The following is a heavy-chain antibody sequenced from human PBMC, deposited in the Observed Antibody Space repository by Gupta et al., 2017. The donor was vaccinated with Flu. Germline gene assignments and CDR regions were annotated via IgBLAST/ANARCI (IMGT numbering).Heavy chain of an antibody. CDR3: ATSRAGSAAATTSIWYRDL. J-gene: IGHJ2*01. V-gene: IGHV1-69-2*01. Sequence: EVQLVQSGAEVTKPGATVRISCEVSGYTFIDNYIHWVQQAPGKGLEWVGLVDPEEGGKKYAAKCRGRVTICADTSRDPAYLEMRSLKAEDTAVYYCATSRAGSAAATTSIWYRDLWGRGTLGTVSS. CDR2: VDPEEGGK. CDR1: GYTFIDNY. D-gene: IGHD6-13*01.